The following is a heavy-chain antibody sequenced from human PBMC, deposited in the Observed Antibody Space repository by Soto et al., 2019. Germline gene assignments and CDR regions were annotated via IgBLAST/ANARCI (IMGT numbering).Heavy chain of an antibody. J-gene: IGHJ6*02. D-gene: IGHD3-9*01. CDR2: ISSSSSYI. Sequence: SGGSLRLSCAASGFTFSSYSMNWVRQAPGKGLEWVSSISSSSSYIYYADSVKGRFTISRDNAKNSLYLQMNSLRAGDTAVYYCAREAPRRRYFDWVDNYYYYYGMDVWGQGTTVTVSS. CDR1: GFTFSSYS. V-gene: IGHV3-21*01. CDR3: AREAPRRRYFDWVDNYYYYYGMDV.